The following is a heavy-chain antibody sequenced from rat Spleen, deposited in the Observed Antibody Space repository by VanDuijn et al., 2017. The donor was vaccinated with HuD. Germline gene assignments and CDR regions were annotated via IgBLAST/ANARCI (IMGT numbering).Heavy chain of an antibody. CDR2: IMNTGDST. J-gene: IGHJ3*01. CDR3: TTDRDYYSSYIPRFAY. D-gene: IGHD1-2*01. V-gene: IGHV5-31*01. Sequence: EVQLVESGGGLVQPGRSLKLSCAASGFTFSGYWMYWLRQAPGKGLEWISSIMNTGDSTYYPDSVKGRFTISRDNTKNTQYLQMDSLRPEDTATYYCTTDRDYYSSYIPRFAYWGQGTLVTVSS. CDR1: GFTFSGYW.